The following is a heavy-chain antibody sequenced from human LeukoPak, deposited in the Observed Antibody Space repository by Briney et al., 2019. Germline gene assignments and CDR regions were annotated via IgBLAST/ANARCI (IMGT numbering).Heavy chain of an antibody. Sequence: GSLRLSCAASGFAFSSYGMHWVRQAPGKGLEWVAVIWYDGSNKYYADSVKGRFTISRDNSKNTLYLQMNSLRAEDTVVYYCARDFGYYSPFWYWGQGTLVTVSS. D-gene: IGHD3-22*01. CDR1: GFAFSSYG. CDR2: IWYDGSNK. CDR3: ARDFGYYSPFWY. V-gene: IGHV3-33*01. J-gene: IGHJ4*02.